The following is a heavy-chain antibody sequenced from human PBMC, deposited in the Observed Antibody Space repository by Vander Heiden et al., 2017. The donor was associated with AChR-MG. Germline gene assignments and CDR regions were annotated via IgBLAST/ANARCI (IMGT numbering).Heavy chain of an antibody. CDR3: AKDNSGYPTRGDY. CDR1: GFPFDDYA. V-gene: IGHV3-9*01. D-gene: IGHD5-18*01. J-gene: IGHJ4*02. CDR2: ISWNSGSI. Sequence: EVQLVESGGGLVQPGRSLRLSCAASGFPFDDYAMHWVRQAPGKGLEWVSGISWNSGSIGYADSVKGRFTISRDNAKNSLYLQMNSLRAEDTALYYCAKDNSGYPTRGDYWGQGTLVTVSS.